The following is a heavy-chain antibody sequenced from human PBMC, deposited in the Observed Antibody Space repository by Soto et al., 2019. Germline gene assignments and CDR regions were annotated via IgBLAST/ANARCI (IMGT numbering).Heavy chain of an antibody. CDR2: MNPNSGNT. V-gene: IGHV1-8*01. J-gene: IGHJ6*02. CDR3: AIGDYGSGSWNYYYYYGMDV. D-gene: IGHD3-10*01. Sequence: QVQLVQSGAEVKKPGASVKVSCKASGYTFTSYDINWVRQATGQGLEWMGWMNPNSGNTGYAQKFQGRVTMTRNTSISTAYMELSSLRSEATAVYYCAIGDYGSGSWNYYYYYGMDVWGQGTTVTVSS. CDR1: GYTFTSYD.